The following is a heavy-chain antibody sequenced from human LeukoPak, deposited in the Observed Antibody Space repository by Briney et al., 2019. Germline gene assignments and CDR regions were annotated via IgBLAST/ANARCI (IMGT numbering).Heavy chain of an antibody. V-gene: IGHV3-33*01. CDR2: IWYDGGNK. J-gene: IGHJ6*04. CDR1: GFTFSSYG. Sequence: GRSLRLSCAASGFTFSSYGMHWVRQAPGKGLEWVAVIWYDGGNKYYADSVKGRFTISRDNSKNTLYLQMNSLRAEDTAVYYCARDEGAAAGGSILYYYYGMDVWGKGTTVTVSS. D-gene: IGHD6-13*01. CDR3: ARDEGAAAGGSILYYYYGMDV.